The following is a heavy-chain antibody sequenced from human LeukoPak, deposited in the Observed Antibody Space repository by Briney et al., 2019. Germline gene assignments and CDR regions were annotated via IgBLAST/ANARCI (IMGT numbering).Heavy chain of an antibody. CDR1: GFTFSSYA. V-gene: IGHV3-23*01. D-gene: IGHD2-2*01. Sequence: GASLRLSCAASGFTFSSYAMSWVRQAPGKGLEWVSAISGSGGSTYYADSVKGRFTISRDNSKNTLYLQMNSLRAEDTAVYYCAKGPRKVVARYYYYYGMDVRGQGTTVTVSS. CDR3: AKGPRKVVARYYYYYGMDV. J-gene: IGHJ6*02. CDR2: ISGSGGST.